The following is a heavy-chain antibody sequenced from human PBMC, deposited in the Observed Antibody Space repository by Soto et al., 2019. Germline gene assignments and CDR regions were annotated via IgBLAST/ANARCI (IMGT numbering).Heavy chain of an antibody. CDR2: IYYSGST. J-gene: IGHJ4*02. CDR3: ARDGDYFDY. CDR1: GGSIGSYY. Sequence: SQTLSLTCTVSGGSIGSYYWSWIRQPPGKGLEWIGYIYYSGSTNYNPSLKSRVTISVDTSKNQFSLKLSSVTAADTAVYYCARDGDYFDYWGQGTLVTVSS. D-gene: IGHD2-15*01. V-gene: IGHV4-59*01.